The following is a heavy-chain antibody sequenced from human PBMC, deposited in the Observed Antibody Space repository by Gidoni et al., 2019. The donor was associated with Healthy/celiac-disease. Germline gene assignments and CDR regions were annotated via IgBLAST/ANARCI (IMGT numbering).Heavy chain of an antibody. D-gene: IGHD5-18*01. J-gene: IGHJ4*02. Sequence: QVQLVESGGGVVQPGRSLRLSCAASGFTFSSYGMHWVRQAPGKGLEWVAVISYDGSNKDYADDVKGRVNSSRDNSKNKLYRKMNSLRAEDTAVDYGAKDEGYSYGVEGLFDDWGQGTLATVSS. CDR3: AKDEGYSYGVEGLFDD. CDR1: GFTFSSYG. V-gene: IGHV3-30*18. CDR2: ISYDGSNK.